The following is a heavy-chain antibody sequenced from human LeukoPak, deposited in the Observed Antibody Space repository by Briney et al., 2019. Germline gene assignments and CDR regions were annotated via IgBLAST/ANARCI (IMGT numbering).Heavy chain of an antibody. CDR3: AKPSYYDSSGYYSYYFDY. Sequence: QPGGSLRLPCAASGFTFSSYAMSWVRQAPGKGLEWVSAISGSGGSTYYADSVKGRFTISRDNSKNTLYLQMNSLRAEDTAVYYCAKPSYYDSSGYYSYYFDYWGQGTLVTVSS. J-gene: IGHJ4*02. CDR1: GFTFSSYA. CDR2: ISGSGGST. D-gene: IGHD3-22*01. V-gene: IGHV3-23*01.